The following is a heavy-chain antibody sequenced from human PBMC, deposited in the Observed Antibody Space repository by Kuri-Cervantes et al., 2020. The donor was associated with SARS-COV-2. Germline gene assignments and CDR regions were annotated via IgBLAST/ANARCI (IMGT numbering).Heavy chain of an antibody. CDR2: INHSGST. V-gene: IGHV4-34*01. D-gene: IGHD2-2*01. J-gene: IGHJ4*02. CDR3: AGWPVVPAANPKWGIDY. Sequence: SETLSLTCAVYGGSFSGYYLSWIRQPPGKGLEWIGEINHSGSTNYNPSLKSRVTISVDTSKNQFSLKLSSVTAADTAVYYCAGWPVVPAANPKWGIDYWGQGTLVTVSS. CDR1: GGSFSGYY.